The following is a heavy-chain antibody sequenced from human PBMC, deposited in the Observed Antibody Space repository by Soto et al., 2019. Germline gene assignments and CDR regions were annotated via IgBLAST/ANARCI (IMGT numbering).Heavy chain of an antibody. CDR1: GGTFSSYA. J-gene: IGHJ2*01. D-gene: IGHD1-26*01. V-gene: IGHV1-69*12. CDR2: IIPIFGTA. Sequence: QVQLVQSGAEVKKPGSSVKVSCKASGGTFSSYAISWVRQAPGQGLEWMGGIIPIFGTANYAQKFQGRVTITADESTSTAYMELSSLRSEDTAVYYCARIDGGSYPPRASPWYFDLWGRGTLVTVSS. CDR3: ARIDGGSYPPRASPWYFDL.